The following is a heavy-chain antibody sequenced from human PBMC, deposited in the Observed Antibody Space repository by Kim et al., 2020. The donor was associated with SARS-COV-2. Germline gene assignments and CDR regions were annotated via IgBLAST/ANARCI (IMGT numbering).Heavy chain of an antibody. CDR3: ARAGEYPIYYYGMDV. D-gene: IGHD1-1*01. CDR2: ISYDGSNK. J-gene: IGHJ6*02. V-gene: IGHV3-33*05. Sequence: GSLRLSCAASGFTFSSYGMHWVRQAPGKGLEWVAVISYDGSNKYYADSVKGRFTISRDNSKNTLYLQMNSLRAEDTAVYYCARAGEYPIYYYGMDVWGQGTTVTVS. CDR1: GFTFSSYG.